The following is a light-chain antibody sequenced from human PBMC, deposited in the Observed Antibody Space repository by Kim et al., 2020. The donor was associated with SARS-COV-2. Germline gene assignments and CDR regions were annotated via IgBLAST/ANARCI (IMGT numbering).Light chain of an antibody. Sequence: PGRKASSTCGERNKGSKSVEWYQQKPGQEPVLVIYYDSDRRSGITERFSGSNSGNTAALTISRVEAGDEADYYCQVWDSSSDLLYVFGTGTQLTVL. CDR3: QVWDSSSDLLYV. J-gene: IGLJ1*01. CDR2: YDS. V-gene: IGLV3-21*04. CDR1: NKGSKS.